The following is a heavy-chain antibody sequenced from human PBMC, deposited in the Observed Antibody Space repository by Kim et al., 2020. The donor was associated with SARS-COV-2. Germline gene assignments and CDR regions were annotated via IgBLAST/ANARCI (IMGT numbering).Heavy chain of an antibody. D-gene: IGHD3-22*01. CDR3: ARARITMIVVVDAFDI. Sequence: SDTLSLTCTVSGGSISSGGYYWSWIRQHPGKGLEWIGYIYYSGSTYYNPSLKSRVTISVDTSKNQFSLKLSSVTAADTAVYYCARARITMIVVVDAFDICGQGTMVTVSS. V-gene: IGHV4-31*03. CDR2: IYYSGST. CDR1: GGSISSGGYY. J-gene: IGHJ3*02.